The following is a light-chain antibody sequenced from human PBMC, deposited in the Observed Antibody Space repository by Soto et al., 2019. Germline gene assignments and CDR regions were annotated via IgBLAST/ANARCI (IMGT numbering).Light chain of an antibody. CDR3: QQYRAWPLS. V-gene: IGKV3D-15*01. CDR1: QSIGNH. Sequence: EIVVTQSPATLPVSPGERATLSCRAIQSIGNHLAWYQQKPGQAPRLLIYGASTRAKTIPARFIGSGSGTDFTLTISSLQSGEFAVYYCQQYRAWPLSFGGGTKVEIK. CDR2: GAS. J-gene: IGKJ4*01.